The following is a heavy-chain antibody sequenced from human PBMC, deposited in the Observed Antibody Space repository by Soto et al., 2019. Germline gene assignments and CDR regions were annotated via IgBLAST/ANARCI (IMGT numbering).Heavy chain of an antibody. J-gene: IGHJ6*02. CDR1: GFTFSSYA. CDR2: ISYDGSNK. Sequence: GGSLRLSCAASGFTFSSYAMHWVRQAPGKGLEWVAVISYDGSNKYYADSVKGRFTISRENSKNKLYLKMNSLRAEDTAVYYCARASRGVIVLAYYYYGMDVWGQGTTVTVSS. D-gene: IGHD3-16*02. V-gene: IGHV3-30-3*01. CDR3: ARASRGVIVLAYYYYGMDV.